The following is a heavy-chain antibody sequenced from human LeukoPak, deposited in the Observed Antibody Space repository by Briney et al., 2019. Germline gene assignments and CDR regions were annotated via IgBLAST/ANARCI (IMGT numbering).Heavy chain of an antibody. J-gene: IGHJ3*02. CDR2: ISSSSSYI. Sequence: PGGSLRLSCAASGVTFSSYSMNWVRQAPGKGLEWVSSISSSSSYIYYADSVKGRFTISRDNAENSLYLQINSLRAEDTAVSYCAREFQDSDAFDIWGQGTMVTVSS. CDR1: GVTFSSYS. D-gene: IGHD5-18*01. V-gene: IGHV3-21*01. CDR3: AREFQDSDAFDI.